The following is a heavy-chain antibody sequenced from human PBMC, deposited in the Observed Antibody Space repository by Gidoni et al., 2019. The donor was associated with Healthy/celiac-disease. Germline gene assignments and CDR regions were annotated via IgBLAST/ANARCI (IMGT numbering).Heavy chain of an antibody. CDR3: AVDYYGSGSYEGGEIDY. D-gene: IGHD3-10*01. V-gene: IGHV4-4*02. Sequence: QVQLPESGPGLVKPSGTLSLTCAVSGGSIRSSNWWSWVRQPPGKGLEWIGEIYHSGSTNYNPSLKSRVTISVDKSRNQFSLKLSSVTAADTAVYYCAVDYYGSGSYEGGEIDYWGQGTLVTVSS. J-gene: IGHJ4*02. CDR2: IYHSGST. CDR1: GGSIRSSNW.